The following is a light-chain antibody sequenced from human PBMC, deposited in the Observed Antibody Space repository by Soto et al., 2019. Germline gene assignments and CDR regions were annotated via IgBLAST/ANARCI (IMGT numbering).Light chain of an antibody. Sequence: DIAMTQSPSTLSASVGDRVTITCRASQNINTLLAWYQQNPGRAPKLLIYDAYTLESGVPSRFIGSGFGTEFTLTISSLQPDDFATYYCQQFHTYYTFGQGTNLHMK. CDR3: QQFHTYYT. J-gene: IGKJ2*01. V-gene: IGKV1-5*01. CDR2: DAY. CDR1: QNINTL.